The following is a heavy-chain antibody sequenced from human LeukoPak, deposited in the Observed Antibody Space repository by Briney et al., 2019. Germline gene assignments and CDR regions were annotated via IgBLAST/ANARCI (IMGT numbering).Heavy chain of an antibody. J-gene: IGHJ4*02. CDR1: GFTFSGYA. CDR2: ISGGGDGT. D-gene: IGHD1-26*01. CDR3: AKGYIGRYSFDY. Sequence: PGGSLRLSCAASGFTFSGYAMTWVRQAPGKGLEWVSSISGGGDGTYYADSVKGRFTISRDNSKNTLYLQMNSLRAEDTAVYYCAKGYIGRYSFDYWGQGTLVTVSS. V-gene: IGHV3-23*01.